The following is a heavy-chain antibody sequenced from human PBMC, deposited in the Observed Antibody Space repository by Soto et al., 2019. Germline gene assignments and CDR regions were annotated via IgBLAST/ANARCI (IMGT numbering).Heavy chain of an antibody. CDR3: ARAISGYVT. CDR2: INVGNGDT. Sequence: VQLVQSGAEIKKTGASVMLSCKASGITYNTYALHWVRQAPGQGLEWMGWINVGNGDTRYSQIFEGRVTLARDTSTNTVYMDMGSLKTEDTCKYYCARAISGYVTWGQGTLVSVS. J-gene: IGHJ4*02. CDR1: GITYNTYA. V-gene: IGHV1-3*01. D-gene: IGHD5-12*01.